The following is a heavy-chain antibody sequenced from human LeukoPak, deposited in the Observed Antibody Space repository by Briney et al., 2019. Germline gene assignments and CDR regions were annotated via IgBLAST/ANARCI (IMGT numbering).Heavy chain of an antibody. Sequence: QSGGSLRLSCAASGFTFSRSAMTWVRQTPGKGLDWVSSISSSGNTYYADSEKGRFTISRDNSKNMLYLQMNSLRAEDTAVYYCVKGRISEDGLDFRGQRTLVTVSS. V-gene: IGHV3-23*01. CDR1: GFTFSRSA. J-gene: IGHJ4*02. CDR3: VKGRISEDGLDF. CDR2: ISSSGNT. D-gene: IGHD6-13*01.